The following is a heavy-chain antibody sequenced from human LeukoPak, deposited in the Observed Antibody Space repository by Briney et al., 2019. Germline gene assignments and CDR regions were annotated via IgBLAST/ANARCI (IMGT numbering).Heavy chain of an antibody. Sequence: SVKVSCTASGGTFSSYTISWVRQAPGQGLEWMGRIIPILGIANYAQKFQGRVTITADKSTSTAYMELSSLRSEDTAVYYCARAPVIVGATIFDYWGQGTLVTVSS. D-gene: IGHD1-26*01. CDR2: IIPILGIA. CDR3: ARAPVIVGATIFDY. V-gene: IGHV1-69*02. CDR1: GGTFSSYT. J-gene: IGHJ4*02.